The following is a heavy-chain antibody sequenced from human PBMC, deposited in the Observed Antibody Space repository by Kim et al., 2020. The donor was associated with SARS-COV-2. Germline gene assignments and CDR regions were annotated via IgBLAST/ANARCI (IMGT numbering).Heavy chain of an antibody. D-gene: IGHD4-17*01. CDR1: GFTFSSYA. Sequence: GGSLRLSCSASGFTFSSYAMHWVRQAPGKGLEYVSAISSNGGSTYYADSVKGRFTISRDNSKNTLYLQMSSLRAEDTAVYYCVKSGTTDYGDYDLDYWGQGTLVTVSS. CDR3: VKSGTTDYGDYDLDY. CDR2: ISSNGGST. V-gene: IGHV3-64D*09. J-gene: IGHJ4*02.